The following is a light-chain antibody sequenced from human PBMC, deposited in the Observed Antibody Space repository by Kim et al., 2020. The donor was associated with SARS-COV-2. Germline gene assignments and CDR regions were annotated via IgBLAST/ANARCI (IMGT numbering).Light chain of an antibody. CDR2: GAS. CDR1: QSVSSN. CDR3: QQYNNWPSYT. Sequence: EIVMTQSPATLSVSPGERATLSCRDSQSVSSNLAWYQQKPGQAPRLLIYGASTRATGIPARFSGSGSGTEFTLTISSLQSEDFAVYYCQQYNNWPSYTFGQGTKLEI. J-gene: IGKJ2*01. V-gene: IGKV3-15*01.